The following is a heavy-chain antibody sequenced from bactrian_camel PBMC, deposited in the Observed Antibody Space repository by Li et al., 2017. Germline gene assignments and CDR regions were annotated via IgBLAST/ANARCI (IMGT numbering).Heavy chain of an antibody. CDR2: SISRGGAT. J-gene: IGHJ4*01. V-gene: IGHV3S26*01. D-gene: IGHD1*01. Sequence: HVQLVESGGGTVQPGGSLKLSCVASGFAFSDYWMYWVRQAPGKEFEWVASISRGGATTYADSVKGRFTISRDNSKDTCYLQLTSLKPDDTAMYYCTLGLTGGGESGQGTQVTVS. CDR1: GFAFSDYW.